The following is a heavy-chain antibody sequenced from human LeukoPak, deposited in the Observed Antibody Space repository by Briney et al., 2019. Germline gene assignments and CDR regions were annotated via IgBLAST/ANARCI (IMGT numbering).Heavy chain of an antibody. D-gene: IGHD3-22*01. J-gene: IGHJ6*02. Sequence: SQTLSLTWTVSGGSISSGGYYWSWIRQHPGKGLEWIGYIYYSGSTYYNPSLKSRVTISVDTSKNQFSLKLSSVTAADTAVYYCARESYYDSSGSLSNYYGMDVWGQGTTVTVSS. CDR2: IYYSGST. CDR1: GGSISSGGYY. V-gene: IGHV4-30-4*08. CDR3: ARESYYDSSGSLSNYYGMDV.